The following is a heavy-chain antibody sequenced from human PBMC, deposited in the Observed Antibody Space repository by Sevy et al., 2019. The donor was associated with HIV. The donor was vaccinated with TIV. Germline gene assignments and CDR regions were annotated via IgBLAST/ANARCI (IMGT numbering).Heavy chain of an antibody. D-gene: IGHD6-19*01. CDR1: GFTFSSYG. J-gene: IGHJ4*02. V-gene: IGHV3-30*18. Sequence: GGSLRLSCAASGFTFSSYGMHWVRQAPGKGLEWVAVISYDGSNKYYADSVKGRFTISRDNSKNTLYLQMNSLRAEDTAVYYCAKDGIAVACTLYYWGQGTLVTVSS. CDR3: AKDGIAVACTLYY. CDR2: ISYDGSNK.